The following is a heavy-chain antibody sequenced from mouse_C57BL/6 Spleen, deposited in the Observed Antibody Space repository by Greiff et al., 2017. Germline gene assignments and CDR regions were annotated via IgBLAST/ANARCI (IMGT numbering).Heavy chain of an antibody. CDR3: AKSPLRYDYDGWYFDV. D-gene: IGHD2-4*01. Sequence: QVQLQQSGPGLVQPSQSLSITCTVSGFSLTSYGVHWVRQSPGKGLEWLGVIWRGGSTDYNAAFMSRLSITKDNSKSQVFFKMNSLQADDTAIYYCAKSPLRYDYDGWYFDVWGTGTTVTVSS. CDR1: GFSLTSYG. J-gene: IGHJ1*03. CDR2: IWRGGST. V-gene: IGHV2-5*01.